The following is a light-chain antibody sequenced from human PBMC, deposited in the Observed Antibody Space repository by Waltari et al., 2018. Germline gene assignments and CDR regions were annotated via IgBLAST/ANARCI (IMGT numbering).Light chain of an antibody. CDR2: EVS. CDR1: SSDVAGYKY. CDR3: SSYTSSSTLYV. V-gene: IGLV2-14*01. Sequence: QSALTQPASVSGSPGQSITISCPGTSSDVAGYKYFFWYQQHPGKAPKLMIYEVSNRPSGVSNRFSCSKSGNTASLTISGLQAEDEADYYCSSYTSSSTLYVFGTGTKVTVL. J-gene: IGLJ1*01.